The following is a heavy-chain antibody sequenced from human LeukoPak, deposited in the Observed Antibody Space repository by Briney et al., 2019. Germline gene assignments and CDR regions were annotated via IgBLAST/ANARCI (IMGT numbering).Heavy chain of an antibody. CDR2: ISRNTGTI. CDR3: ARDLSYAFDI. V-gene: IGHV3-48*02. CDR1: GFTFTDSS. Sequence: PGGSLRLSCTASGFTFTDSSMNWVRQAPGRGLEWVSYISRNTGTIYYADSVKGRSTISRDNAKNSLYLQMNTLRDEDTAVYYCARDLSYAFDIWGQGTEVTVSS. J-gene: IGHJ3*02.